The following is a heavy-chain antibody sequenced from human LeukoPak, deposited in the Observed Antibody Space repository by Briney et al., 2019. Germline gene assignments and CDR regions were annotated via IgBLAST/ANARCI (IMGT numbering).Heavy chain of an antibody. J-gene: IGHJ4*02. CDR2: IYYNGST. CDR3: ARENSYGYSDY. CDR1: GGSISTYY. V-gene: IGHV4-59*01. Sequence: SETLSLTCTVSGGSISTYYWSWIRQPPGKGLEWIGYIYYNGSTNYNPSLKSRVTISLDTSKNQFSLKLSSVTAADTAVYYCARENSYGYSDYWGQGTLVTVSS. D-gene: IGHD5-18*01.